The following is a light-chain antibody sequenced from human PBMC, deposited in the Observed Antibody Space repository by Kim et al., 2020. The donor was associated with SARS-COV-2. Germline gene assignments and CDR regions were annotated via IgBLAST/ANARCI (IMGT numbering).Light chain of an antibody. CDR3: QQYNMFPWT. CDR1: QSVGSW. V-gene: IGKV1-5*01. J-gene: IGKJ1*01. Sequence: ASVGDRITITCRASQSVGSWLAWYQQKPGKAPKLLIYDVSSLGSGVPSRFSGTRSGTEFTLTISSLQPDDFATYYCQQYNMFPWTFGQGTKVDIK. CDR2: DVS.